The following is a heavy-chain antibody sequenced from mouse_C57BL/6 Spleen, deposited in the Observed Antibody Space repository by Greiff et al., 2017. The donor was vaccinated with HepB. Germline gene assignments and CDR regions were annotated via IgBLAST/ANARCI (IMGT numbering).Heavy chain of an antibody. Sequence: QVTLKVSGPGILQPSQTLSLTCSFSGFSLSTFGMGVGWIRQPSGKGLEWLAHIWWDDDKYYNPALKSRLTISKDTSKNQVFLKIANVDTADTATYYCARMSYYYGSSFFYYAMDYWGQGTSVTVSS. V-gene: IGHV8-8*01. J-gene: IGHJ4*01. CDR3: ARMSYYYGSSFFYYAMDY. D-gene: IGHD1-1*01. CDR1: GFSLSTFGMG. CDR2: IWWDDDK.